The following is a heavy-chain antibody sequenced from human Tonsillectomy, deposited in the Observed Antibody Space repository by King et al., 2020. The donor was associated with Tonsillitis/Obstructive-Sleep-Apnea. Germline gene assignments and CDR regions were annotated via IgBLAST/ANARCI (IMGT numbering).Heavy chain of an antibody. CDR2: ISGYNGNT. J-gene: IGHJ4*02. CDR3: ARPGYDFWSGHDY. V-gene: IGHV1-18*01. D-gene: IGHD3-3*01. Sequence: QLVQSGADVKKPGASVKVSCKASDYTFNSYDINWVRQAPGQGLELMGWISGYNGNTNYAQKVQGRVTMTTDTSTSTAYMELRSLSSDDTAFYYCARPGYDFWSGHDYWGQETLVTVSS. CDR1: DYTFNSYD.